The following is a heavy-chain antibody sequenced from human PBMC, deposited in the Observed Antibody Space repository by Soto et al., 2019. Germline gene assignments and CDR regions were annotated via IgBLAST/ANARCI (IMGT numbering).Heavy chain of an antibody. V-gene: IGHV3-23*01. CDR3: AKKKEDIVVVVAVAHDH. Sequence: EVQLLESGGGLVQPGGSLRLSCAASGFTFGDHAMSWVRQAPGRGLEWVSDISASGGATHYPDSVKGRFTISRDNSKNTVYLQMNTLRAEDTAIYYCAKKKEDIVVVVAVAHDHWGQGTLVTVSS. J-gene: IGHJ4*02. D-gene: IGHD2-15*01. CDR1: GFTFGDHA. CDR2: ISASGGAT.